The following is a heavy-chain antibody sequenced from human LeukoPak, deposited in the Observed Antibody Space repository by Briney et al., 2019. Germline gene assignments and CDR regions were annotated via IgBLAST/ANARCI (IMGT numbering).Heavy chain of an antibody. CDR3: ARALYYYYMDV. CDR1: GGSISSYY. V-gene: IGHV4-59*01. CDR2: IYHSGST. J-gene: IGHJ6*03. Sequence: PSETLSLTCTVSGGSISSYYWSWIRQPPGKGLEWIGYIYHSGSTNYNPSLRSRVTMSVDTSKNQFSLKVSSGTAADTAVYYCARALYYYYMDVWGKGTTVTVSS.